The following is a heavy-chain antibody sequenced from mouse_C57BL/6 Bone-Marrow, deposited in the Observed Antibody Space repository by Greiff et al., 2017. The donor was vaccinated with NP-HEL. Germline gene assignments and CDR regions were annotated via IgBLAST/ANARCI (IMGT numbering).Heavy chain of an antibody. D-gene: IGHD2-14*01. CDR3: ARWRYHAWFAY. V-gene: IGHV1-81*01. Sequence: QVQLKESGAELARPGASVKLSCKASGYTFTSYGISWVKQRTGQGLEWIGEIYPRRGNTYYNEKFKGKATLTADKSSSTAYMELRSLTSEDSAVYFCARWRYHAWFAYWGQGTLVTVSA. CDR2: IYPRRGNT. J-gene: IGHJ3*01. CDR1: GYTFTSYG.